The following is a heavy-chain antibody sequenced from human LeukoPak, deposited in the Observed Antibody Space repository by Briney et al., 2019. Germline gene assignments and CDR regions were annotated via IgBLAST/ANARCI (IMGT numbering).Heavy chain of an antibody. CDR3: ASRRGSSRPFDY. CDR2: ISDDSNYI. V-gene: IGHV3-21*01. J-gene: IGHJ4*02. D-gene: IGHD1-26*01. CDR1: GFSFSKAW. Sequence: GGSLRLSCAASGFSFSKAWMSWVRQAPGKGLEWVSSISDDSNYIFYADSVKGRFTISRDNAKNSLYLQMNSLTAEDSAVYYCASRRGSSRPFDYWGQGTLVTVSS.